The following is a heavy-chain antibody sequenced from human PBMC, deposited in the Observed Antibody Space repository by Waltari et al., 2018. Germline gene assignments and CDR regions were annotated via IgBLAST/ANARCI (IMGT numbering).Heavy chain of an antibody. Sequence: EVQLVESGGGLIQPGGSLRLSCAASWFTVSSHYMHWVRQAPGKVLEWVSVIYSGGSTYYADSVKGRFTISRDNSKNTLYLQMNSLRAEDTAVYYCARRAAAGPYFDYWGQGTLVTVSS. CDR1: WFTVSSHY. J-gene: IGHJ4*02. D-gene: IGHD6-13*01. V-gene: IGHV3-53*01. CDR3: ARRAAAGPYFDY. CDR2: IYSGGST.